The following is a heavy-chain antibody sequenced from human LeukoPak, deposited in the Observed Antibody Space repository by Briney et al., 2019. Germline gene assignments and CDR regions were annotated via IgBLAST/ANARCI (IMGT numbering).Heavy chain of an antibody. D-gene: IGHD1-7*01. Sequence: LPGGSLRLSCAASGFTFSSYAMSWVRQAPGKGLEWVSAISGSGGSTYYADSVKGRFAISRDNSKNTLYLQMNSLRAEDTAVYYCAKDPYNWNYQYSDYWGQGTLVTVSS. V-gene: IGHV3-23*01. CDR2: ISGSGGST. CDR3: AKDPYNWNYQYSDY. J-gene: IGHJ4*02. CDR1: GFTFSSYA.